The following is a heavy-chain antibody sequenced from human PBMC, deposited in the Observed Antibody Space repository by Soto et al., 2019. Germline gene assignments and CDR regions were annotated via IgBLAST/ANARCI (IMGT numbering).Heavy chain of an antibody. Sequence: QVQLQESGPGLVKPSQTLSLTCTVSGGSISSGGYYWSWIRQHPGKGLECIGYIYYSGSTYYNQSLKSRVTISVDTSKNQFSLKLSSVTAADTAVYYCARDKAVLRFLEWVNWFDPWGQGTLVTVSS. J-gene: IGHJ5*02. CDR2: IYYSGST. V-gene: IGHV4-31*03. CDR1: GGSISSGGYY. CDR3: ARDKAVLRFLEWVNWFDP. D-gene: IGHD3-3*01.